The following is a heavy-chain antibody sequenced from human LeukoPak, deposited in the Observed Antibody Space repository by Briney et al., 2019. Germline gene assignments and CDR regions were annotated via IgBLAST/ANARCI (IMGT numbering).Heavy chain of an antibody. CDR1: GGSISSYY. CDR2: IYCSGST. D-gene: IGHD3-22*01. CDR3: ARAPRPEMIVSVISAFDI. Sequence: SETLSLTCTVSGGSISSYYWSWIRQPPGKGLEWIGYIYCSGSTNYNPSLKSRVTISVDTSKNQFSLKLSSVTAADTAVYYCARAPRPEMIVSVISAFDIWGQGTMVTVSS. V-gene: IGHV4-59*01. J-gene: IGHJ3*02.